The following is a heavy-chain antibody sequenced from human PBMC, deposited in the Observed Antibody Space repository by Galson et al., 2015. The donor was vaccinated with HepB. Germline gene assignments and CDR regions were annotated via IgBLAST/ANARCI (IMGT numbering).Heavy chain of an antibody. CDR2: IYWNDDQ. Sequence: PALVKPTQTLTLTCTFSGFSLSTSGVAVGWLRQPPGKALEWLALIYWNDDQRYSPSLQSRLTITRDTSKSQVVLTMTNMDPADTGTYYCAHREVTTSPGWFDPWGQGTLVTVSS. CDR3: AHREVTTSPGWFDP. D-gene: IGHD1-14*01. CDR1: GFSLSTSGVA. V-gene: IGHV2-5*01. J-gene: IGHJ5*02.